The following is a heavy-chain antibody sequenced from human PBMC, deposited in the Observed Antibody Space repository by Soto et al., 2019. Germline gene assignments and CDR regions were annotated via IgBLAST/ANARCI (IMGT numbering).Heavy chain of an antibody. CDR3: ARAPAVAVDFDY. D-gene: IGHD6-19*01. V-gene: IGHV1-46*01. CDR1: GYTFTSYY. Sequence: QVQLVQSGAEVKKPGASVKVSCKASGYTFTSYYMHWVRQAPGQGLEWMGIINPSGGSTSYAQKFQGRVTMTRDTSTSTVYMELSSLSSEDTAVYYCARAPAVAVDFDYWGQGTLVTVSS. J-gene: IGHJ4*02. CDR2: INPSGGST.